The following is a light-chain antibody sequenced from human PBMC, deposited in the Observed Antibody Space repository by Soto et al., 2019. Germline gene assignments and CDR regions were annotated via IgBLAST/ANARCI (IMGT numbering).Light chain of an antibody. Sequence: DVVMTQSPLSLPVTLGQPASISCSCSQSLVHSDGNTYLRWFQQRPGQSPRRLIYQVSHRDSGVPDRFSGGESGTDFTLKISRVEAEDVGACYCKQGTDWPQTFGQGTKVDIK. CDR2: QVS. J-gene: IGKJ1*01. CDR3: KQGTDWPQT. CDR1: QSLVHSDGNTY. V-gene: IGKV2-30*02.